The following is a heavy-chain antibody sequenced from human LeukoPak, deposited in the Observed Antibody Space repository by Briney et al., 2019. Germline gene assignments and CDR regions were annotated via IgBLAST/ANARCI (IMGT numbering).Heavy chain of an antibody. J-gene: IGHJ6*02. CDR2: MNPNSGNT. D-gene: IGHD6-13*01. V-gene: IGHV1-8*01. CDR1: GYTFTSYD. Sequence: ASVKVSCKASGYTFTSYDINWVRQATGQGLEWMGWMNPNSGNTGYAQKFQGRVTMTRNTSISTAYMELSSLRSEDTAVYYCARGEGAAGTPAHFNYGTDVWGQGTTVTVSS. CDR3: ARGEGAAGTPAHFNYGTDV.